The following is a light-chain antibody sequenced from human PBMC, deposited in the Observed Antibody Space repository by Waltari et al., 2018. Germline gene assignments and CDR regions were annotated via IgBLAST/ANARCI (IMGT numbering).Light chain of an antibody. CDR2: QDT. CDR3: QALGTGAWV. J-gene: IGLJ3*02. V-gene: IGLV3-1*01. Sequence: WYQQKPDQSPLLVIYQDTNRPSGIPERFSGSKSGNAATLTISGTQAMDEADYYCQALGTGAWVFGGGTKLTVL.